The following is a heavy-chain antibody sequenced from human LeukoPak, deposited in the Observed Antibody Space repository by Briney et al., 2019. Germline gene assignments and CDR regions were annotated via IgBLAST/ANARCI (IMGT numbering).Heavy chain of an antibody. Sequence: PSETLSLTCTVSGGSTNAYYWSWLRQPPGKGLEWIAYVRDNGENNYNPSLKSRVAISVDTANNQISLRLNFVTAADTAIYYCARQPANTAAFDIWGLGTMVTVSS. D-gene: IGHD5-18*01. CDR2: VRDNGEN. CDR1: GGSTNAYY. J-gene: IGHJ3*02. V-gene: IGHV4-59*08. CDR3: ARQPANTAAFDI.